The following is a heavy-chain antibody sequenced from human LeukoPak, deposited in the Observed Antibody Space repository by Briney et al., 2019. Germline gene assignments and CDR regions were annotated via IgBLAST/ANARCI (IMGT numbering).Heavy chain of an antibody. CDR3: ARGLGITMIVVVPGKFRWFDP. J-gene: IGHJ5*02. V-gene: IGHV4-4*02. D-gene: IGHD3-22*01. Sequence: SETLSLTCDVSGGSISSTNGWSWVRQSPRKGLEWIGEIYQSGGTNYNPSLKSRVTMLLEKHKNQFSLRMSSVTAADTAVYYCARGLGITMIVVVPGKFRWFDPWGQGTLVTVSS. CDR1: GGSISSTNG. CDR2: IYQSGGT.